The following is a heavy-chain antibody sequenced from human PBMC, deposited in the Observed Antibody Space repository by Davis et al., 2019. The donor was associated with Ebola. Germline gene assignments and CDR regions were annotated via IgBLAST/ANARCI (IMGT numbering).Heavy chain of an antibody. V-gene: IGHV3-21*04. CDR3: ATYRIAARSGLDV. Sequence: PGGSLRLSCAASGFTFSSYGMHWVRQAPGKGLEWVSSISSSSSYIYYADSVKGRFTISRDNSKNTLYLQMNSLRAEDTAVYYCATYRIAARSGLDVWGQGTTVTVSS. J-gene: IGHJ6*02. CDR2: ISSSSSYI. D-gene: IGHD6-6*01. CDR1: GFTFSSYG.